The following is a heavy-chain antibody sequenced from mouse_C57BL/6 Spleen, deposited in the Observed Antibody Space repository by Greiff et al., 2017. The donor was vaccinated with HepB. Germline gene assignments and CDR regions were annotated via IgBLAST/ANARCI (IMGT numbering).Heavy chain of an antibody. CDR3: ARKGSNYVENFDY. CDR2: IYPGDGDT. V-gene: IGHV1-80*01. CDR1: GYAFSSYW. J-gene: IGHJ2*01. Sequence: VQLQQSGAELVKPGASVKISCKASGYAFSSYWMNWVKQRPGKGLEWIGQIYPGDGDTNYNGKFKGKATLTADKSSSTAYMQLSSLTSEDSAVYFCARKGSNYVENFDYWGQGTTLTVSS. D-gene: IGHD2-5*01.